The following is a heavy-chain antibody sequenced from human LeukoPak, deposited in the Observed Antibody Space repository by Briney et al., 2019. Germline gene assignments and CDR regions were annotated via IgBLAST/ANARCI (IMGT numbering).Heavy chain of an antibody. V-gene: IGHV3-53*01. J-gene: IGHJ4*02. Sequence: GGSLRLSCAASGFVVSTNYMTWVRQPPGKGLEWVSVIYKDGRTFYTDSVKGRFTISRDNSKNTVYLQMSSLRVEDTAVYYCAKSLTYYHENSDSIWGQGTLVTVYS. CDR1: GFVVSTNY. CDR3: AKSLTYYHENSDSI. D-gene: IGHD3-22*01. CDR2: IYKDGRT.